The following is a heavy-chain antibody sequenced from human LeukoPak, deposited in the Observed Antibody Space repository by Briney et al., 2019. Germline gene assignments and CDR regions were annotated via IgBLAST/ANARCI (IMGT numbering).Heavy chain of an antibody. Sequence: ASVKVSCKASGYTFTSYGISWVRQAPGQGLEWMGWISAYNGNTNYAQKLQGRVTMTTDASTSTAYMELRSLRSDDTAVYYCARVGRYGFWSGIMGEIDAFDIWGQGTMVTVSS. D-gene: IGHD3-3*01. CDR3: ARVGRYGFWSGIMGEIDAFDI. J-gene: IGHJ3*02. CDR2: ISAYNGNT. V-gene: IGHV1-18*01. CDR1: GYTFTSYG.